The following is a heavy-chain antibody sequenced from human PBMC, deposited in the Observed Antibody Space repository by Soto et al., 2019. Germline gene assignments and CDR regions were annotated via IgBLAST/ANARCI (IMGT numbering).Heavy chain of an antibody. CDR1: GFTFSSYG. CDR2: ISYDGSNK. CDR3: AKGTGGGASSSSGY. D-gene: IGHD6-6*01. V-gene: IGHV3-30*18. Sequence: QVQLVESGGGVVQPGRSLRLSCAASGFTFSSYGMHWVRQAPGKGLEWVAVISYDGSNKYYADSVKGRFTISRDNSKNTRYLQMKGRRAEDTAVYYWAKGTGGGASSSSGYWGQGTLVTVSS. J-gene: IGHJ4*02.